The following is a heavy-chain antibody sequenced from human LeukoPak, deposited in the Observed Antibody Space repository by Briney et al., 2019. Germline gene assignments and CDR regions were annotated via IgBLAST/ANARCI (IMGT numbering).Heavy chain of an antibody. Sequence: SETLSLTCAVYGGSFSGYYWSWIRQPPGKGLEWIGEINHSGSTNYNPSLKSRVTISVDTSKNQFSLKLSSVTAADTAVYYCARGSLAYYDFWSGYYGDYYYMDVWGKGTTVTVSS. CDR2: INHSGST. D-gene: IGHD3-3*01. CDR3: ARGSLAYYDFWSGYYGDYYYMDV. J-gene: IGHJ6*03. V-gene: IGHV4-34*01. CDR1: GGSFSGYY.